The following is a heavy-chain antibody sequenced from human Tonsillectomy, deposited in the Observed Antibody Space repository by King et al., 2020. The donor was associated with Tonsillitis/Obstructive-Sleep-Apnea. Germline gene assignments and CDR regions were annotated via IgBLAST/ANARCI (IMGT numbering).Heavy chain of an antibody. V-gene: IGHV7-4-1*02. D-gene: IGHD3-22*01. J-gene: IGHJ6*03. CDR2: INTNTGNP. Sequence: QLVQSGSELKKPGASVKVSCKASGYTFTKYAMNWVRQAPGQGLEWMGWINTNTGNPTYAQGFAGRFVFSLDTSVSTAYLQISSLKAEDTAVYYCARGGVIVVQIDYYYYYYMDVWGKGTTVTVSS. CDR3: ARGGVIVVQIDYYYYYYMDV. CDR1: GYTFTKYA.